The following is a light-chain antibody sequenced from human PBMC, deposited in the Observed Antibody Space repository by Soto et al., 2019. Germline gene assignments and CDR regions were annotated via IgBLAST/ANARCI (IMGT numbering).Light chain of an antibody. CDR1: QDISHS. CDR2: GAS. V-gene: IGKV1-9*01. Sequence: DIQLTQSPSFLSASVGDTVTITCRASQDISHSLAWYQQKPGKAPKVLIYGASTLQSGVPSRFSGSGSGTEFTLTLNSLQPEDFATYYCQQLTSYPLTFGGGAKVELK. J-gene: IGKJ4*01. CDR3: QQLTSYPLT.